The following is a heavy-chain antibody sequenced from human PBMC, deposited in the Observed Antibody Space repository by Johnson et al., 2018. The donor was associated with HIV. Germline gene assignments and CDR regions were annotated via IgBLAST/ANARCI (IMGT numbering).Heavy chain of an antibody. CDR1: GFTFSDYY. Sequence: QVQLVESGGGVVQPGRSLRLSCAASGFTFSDYYMSWIRQAPGKGLEWVAVISYDGSNKYYADSVKGRFTISRDNSKNTLYLQMNSLRAEDTAVYYCARDIIAVAGYDAFDIWGRGTMVTVSS. CDR3: ARDIIAVAGYDAFDI. J-gene: IGHJ3*02. V-gene: IGHV3-30*03. CDR2: ISYDGSNK. D-gene: IGHD6-19*01.